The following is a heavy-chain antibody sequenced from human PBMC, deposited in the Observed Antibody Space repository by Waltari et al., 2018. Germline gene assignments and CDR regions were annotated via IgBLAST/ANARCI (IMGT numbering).Heavy chain of an antibody. J-gene: IGHJ4*02. V-gene: IGHV3-23*02. CDR1: GFTFRSYA. Sequence: VHLLESGGGLVQPGGSLRLSCAASGFTFRSYAMSWVRQRPGKGLECVEGISGSGDGTFNGDSGKGRFGVSRDNSKSTMFLEVTRLRAEDTAIYFCAKDPAILSFDDWGQGTLVIVSS. CDR2: ISGSGDGT. D-gene: IGHD6-25*01. CDR3: AKDPAILSFDD.